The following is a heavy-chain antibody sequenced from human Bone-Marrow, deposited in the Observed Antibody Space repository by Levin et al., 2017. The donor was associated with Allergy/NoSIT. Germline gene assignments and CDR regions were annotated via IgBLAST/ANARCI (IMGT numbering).Heavy chain of an antibody. CDR1: GGSINDYY. J-gene: IGHJ5*02. CDR2: IFYSGST. CDR3: ARVTMGWFDP. Sequence: SETLSLTCTVSGGSINDYYWSWIRQPPGKGLEWIGYIFYSGSTNYNPSLKSRLSISVDMSKSQFSLKLSSVTAADTAVYYCARVTMGWFDPWGQGTLVTVSS. D-gene: IGHD3-3*01. V-gene: IGHV4-59*01.